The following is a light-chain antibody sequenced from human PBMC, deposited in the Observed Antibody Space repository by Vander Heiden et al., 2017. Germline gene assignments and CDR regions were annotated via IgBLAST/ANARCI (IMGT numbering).Light chain of an antibody. CDR2: AAS. Sequence: DMQMTNPPSSLSASVEDRVTITCRASQSISSYLNWYQQEPGKAPKLLIYAASSLQSAVPSRFSGSGSGRDFALTIISLQPEDYASYYCRQSASTPRTFGQGTQLEIK. CDR3: RQSASTPRT. CDR1: QSISSY. V-gene: IGKV1-39*01. J-gene: IGKJ5*01.